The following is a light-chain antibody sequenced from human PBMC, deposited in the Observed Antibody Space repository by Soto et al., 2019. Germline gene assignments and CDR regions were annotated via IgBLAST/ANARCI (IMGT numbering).Light chain of an antibody. CDR3: SSYAGSNSPYV. V-gene: IGLV2-8*01. Sequence: QSALTQPPSASGSPGQSVTISCTGTSSDVGGYKYVSWYQQHPGKAPKVMIYEVSKRPSGVPDRFSGSKSGNTASLTVSGLQAEDEADYYCSSYAGSNSPYVFGTGTKVTVL. CDR1: SSDVGGYKY. CDR2: EVS. J-gene: IGLJ1*01.